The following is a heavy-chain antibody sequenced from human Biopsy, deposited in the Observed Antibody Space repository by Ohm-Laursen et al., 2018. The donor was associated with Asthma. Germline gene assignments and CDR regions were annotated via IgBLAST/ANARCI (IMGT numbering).Heavy chain of an antibody. CDR2: IIPMFGTT. J-gene: IGHJ5*02. V-gene: IGHV1-69*13. Sequence: SVKVSCNASGGTFNTYAFSWVRQAPGQGLEWMGGIIPMFGTTKYTQKFQARVSITADEATSTVYMELSSLRSEDTAVYYCARVLTTEEGDTWFDPWGQGTLVTVSS. D-gene: IGHD4-11*01. CDR3: ARVLTTEEGDTWFDP. CDR1: GGTFNTYA.